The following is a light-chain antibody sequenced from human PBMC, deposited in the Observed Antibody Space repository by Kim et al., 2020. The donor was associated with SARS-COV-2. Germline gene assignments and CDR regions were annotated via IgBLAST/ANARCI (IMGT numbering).Light chain of an antibody. J-gene: IGLJ1*01. CDR3: QSYDNSLSGYV. V-gene: IGLV1-40*01. CDR2: GDI. Sequence: QRVTISCTGISSNIGAGYAVHWYQQLPGTAPKLLIYGDINRPSGVPDRFSGSKSGTSASLAITVLQTEDEADYYCQSYDNSLSGYVFGSGTKVTVL. CDR1: SSNIGAGYA.